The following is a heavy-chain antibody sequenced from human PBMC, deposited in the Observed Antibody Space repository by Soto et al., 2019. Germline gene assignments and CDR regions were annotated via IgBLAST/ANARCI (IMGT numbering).Heavy chain of an antibody. D-gene: IGHD3-10*01. CDR1: GFTFSSYA. V-gene: IGHV3-23*01. CDR2: ISGSGGST. Sequence: GGSLRLSCAASGFTFSSYAMSWVRQAPGKGLEWVSAISGSGGSTYYADSVKGRFTISGDNSKNTLYLQMNSLRAEDTAVYYCAKSLRFGELSSCDYWGQGTLVTVSS. J-gene: IGHJ4*02. CDR3: AKSLRFGELSSCDY.